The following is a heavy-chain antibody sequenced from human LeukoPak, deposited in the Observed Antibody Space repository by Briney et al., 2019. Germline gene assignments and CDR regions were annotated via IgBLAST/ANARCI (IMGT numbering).Heavy chain of an antibody. Sequence: ASVKVSCKASGGTFSSYTISWVRQAPGQGLEWMGRIIPILGIANYAQKFQGRVTITADKSTSTAYTELSSLRSEDTAVYYCATCPGGDYDSSGYYVDWFDPWGQGTLVTVSS. J-gene: IGHJ5*02. V-gene: IGHV1-69*02. CDR1: GGTFSSYT. CDR2: IIPILGIA. D-gene: IGHD3-22*01. CDR3: ATCPGGDYDSSGYYVDWFDP.